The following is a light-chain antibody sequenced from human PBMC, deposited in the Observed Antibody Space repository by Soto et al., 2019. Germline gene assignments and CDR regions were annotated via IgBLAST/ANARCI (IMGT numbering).Light chain of an antibody. CDR1: QGISSY. CDR3: QQLNSYPFLT. CDR2: AAS. Sequence: MQLTQSPSSLSASVGDRVTITCRASQGISSYLAWYQQKPGKAPKLLIYAASTLQSGVPSRFSGSGSGTDFTLTISSLQSEDFATYYCQQLNSYPFLTFGGGTKVEIK. J-gene: IGKJ4*01. V-gene: IGKV1-9*01.